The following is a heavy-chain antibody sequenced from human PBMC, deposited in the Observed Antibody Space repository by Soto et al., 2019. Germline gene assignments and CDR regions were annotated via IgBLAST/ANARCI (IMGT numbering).Heavy chain of an antibody. V-gene: IGHV1-18*01. CDR2: ISAHNGNT. J-gene: IGHJ4*02. Sequence: QVHLVQSGAEVKKPGASVKVSCQASGYAFTTYGITWVRQAPGQGLEWMGWISAHNGNTNYAQKRQGRVTVTRDTATSTAYMELRSIRSDDTAVYYCARGRYGDYWGQGALVNVSS. CDR3: ARGRYGDY. D-gene: IGHD1-1*01. CDR1: GYAFTTYG.